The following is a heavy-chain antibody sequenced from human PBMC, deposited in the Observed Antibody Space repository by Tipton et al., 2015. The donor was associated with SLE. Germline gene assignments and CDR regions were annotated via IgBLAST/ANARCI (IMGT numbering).Heavy chain of an antibody. V-gene: IGHV3-30*04. CDR2: ISYDGSNK. J-gene: IGHJ5*02. CDR1: GFTFSSYA. CDR3: ARQGDEHIGVVIAKSWFDP. Sequence: SLRLSCAASGFTFSSYAMHWVRQAPGKGLEWVAVISYDGSNKYYADSVKGRFTISRDNSKNTLYLQMNSLRAEDTAVYYCARQGDEHIGVVIAKSWFDPWGQGTLVTGSS. D-gene: IGHD2-21*01.